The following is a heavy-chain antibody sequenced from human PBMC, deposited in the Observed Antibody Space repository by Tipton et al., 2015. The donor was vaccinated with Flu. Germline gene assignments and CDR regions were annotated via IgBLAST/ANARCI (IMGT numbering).Heavy chain of an antibody. CDR1: GFTFSIYA. V-gene: IGHV3-23*01. Sequence: SLRLSCAASGFTFSIYAMSWVRQAPGKRLEWISAISGGGGGTYYADSVKGRFSISRDNSKNMLYLRMDSLSAEDTAIYYCAKVIPEKVSGLDSWGHGTLVTVSS. CDR3: AKVIPEKVSGLDS. D-gene: IGHD5/OR15-5a*01. J-gene: IGHJ5*01. CDR2: ISGGGGGT.